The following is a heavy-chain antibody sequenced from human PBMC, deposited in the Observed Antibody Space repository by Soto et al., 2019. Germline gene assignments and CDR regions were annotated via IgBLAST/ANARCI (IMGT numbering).Heavy chain of an antibody. CDR3: ASGVVGGIDV. J-gene: IGHJ6*02. V-gene: IGHV3-9*01. CDR1: GFTFDDYA. CDR2: ISWNSGSI. Sequence: EVQLVESGGGLVQPGRSLRLSCAASGFTFDDYAMHWVRQAPGKGLEWVSGISWNSGSIGYADSVKGRFTISRDNAKNSLYLQMNSLRAEDTALYYCASGVVGGIDVWGQGTTVTVSS. D-gene: IGHD1-26*01.